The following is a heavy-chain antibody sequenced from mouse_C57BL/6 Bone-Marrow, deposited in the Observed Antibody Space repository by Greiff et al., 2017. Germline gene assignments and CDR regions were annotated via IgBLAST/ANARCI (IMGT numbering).Heavy chain of an antibody. V-gene: IGHV1-18*01. CDR3: ARRYYGSSYWFAY. CDR1: GYTFTDYN. J-gene: IGHJ3*01. CDR2: INPNNGGT. D-gene: IGHD1-1*01. Sequence: EVKLMESGPELVKPGASVKIPCKASGYTFTDYNMDWVKQSHGKSLEWIGDINPNNGGTIYNQKFKGKATLTVDKSSSTAYMELRSLTSEDTAVYYCARRYYGSSYWFAYWGQGTLVTVSA.